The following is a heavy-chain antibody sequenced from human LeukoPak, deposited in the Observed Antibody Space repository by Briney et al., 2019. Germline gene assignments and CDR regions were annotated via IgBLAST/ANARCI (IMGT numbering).Heavy chain of an antibody. CDR1: GYSISSGYY. Sequence: SETLSLTCTVSGYSISSGYYWGWIRQPPGKGLEWIGSIYHSGSTNYNPSLKSRVTISVDKSKNQFSLKLSSVTAADTAVYYCARDGGYKLDYWGQGTLVTVSS. V-gene: IGHV4-38-2*02. CDR2: IYHSGST. CDR3: ARDGGYKLDY. J-gene: IGHJ4*02. D-gene: IGHD2-15*01.